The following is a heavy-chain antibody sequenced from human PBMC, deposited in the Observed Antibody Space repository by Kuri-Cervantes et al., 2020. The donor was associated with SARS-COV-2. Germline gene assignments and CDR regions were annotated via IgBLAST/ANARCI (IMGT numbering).Heavy chain of an antibody. CDR2: ISGSGGST. V-gene: IGHV3-23*01. Sequence: GESLKISCAASGFTFSSYAMSWVRQAPGKGLEWVSAISGSGGSTYYADSVKGRFTISRDNSKNTLYLQMNSLRAEDTAVCYCAKVLVGFSYLDAFDIWGQGTMVTVSS. CDR3: AKVLVGFSYLDAFDI. J-gene: IGHJ3*02. CDR1: GFTFSSYA. D-gene: IGHD3-10*01.